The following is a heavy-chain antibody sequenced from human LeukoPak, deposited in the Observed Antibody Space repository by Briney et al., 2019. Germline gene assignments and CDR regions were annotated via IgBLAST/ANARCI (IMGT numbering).Heavy chain of an antibody. J-gene: IGHJ6*04. D-gene: IGHD2-2*01. CDR1: GYTFTSYG. CDR3: ARLCSTTSCYGRFGMDV. V-gene: IGHV1-18*04. Sequence: GASVKVSCKASGYTFTSYGISWVRQAPGQGLEWMGWISAYNGNTNYAQKLQGRVTMTTDTSTTTAYMELRSLRSDDTAVYYCARLCSTTSCYGRFGMDVWGKGTTVTVS. CDR2: ISAYNGNT.